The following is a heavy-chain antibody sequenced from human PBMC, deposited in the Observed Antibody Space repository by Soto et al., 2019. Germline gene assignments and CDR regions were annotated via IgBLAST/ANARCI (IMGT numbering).Heavy chain of an antibody. CDR2: IYYSGST. Sequence: QVQLQESGPGLVKPSQTLSLTCTVSGGSISSGDYYWNWIRQPPGKGLEWIGYIYYSGSTYYNPSLKSRVTISADTSKNQFSLRLSSVTAADTAVYYCARVPVGYCSGGTCYSYYYYYYGMDVWGQGTTVTVSS. J-gene: IGHJ6*02. CDR3: ARVPVGYCSGGTCYSYYYYYYGMDV. V-gene: IGHV4-30-4*01. D-gene: IGHD2-15*01. CDR1: GGSISSGDYY.